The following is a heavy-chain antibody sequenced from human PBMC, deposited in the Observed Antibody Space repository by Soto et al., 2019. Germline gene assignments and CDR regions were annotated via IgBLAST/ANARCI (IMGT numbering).Heavy chain of an antibody. CDR1: GGSFSGYF. D-gene: IGHD2-2*02. CDR2: MYHSGIT. V-gene: IGHV4-38-2*01. J-gene: IGHJ6*02. Sequence: SETLSLTCAVYGGSFSGYFWGWIRQPPGKGLEWIGSMYHSGITYYNLSLKSRVTISVDTSKNQFSLKLSSVTATDTAVYYCSRGVVPAAIRRGGGVYYYYGMDVWGQGTTVTVSS. CDR3: SRGVVPAAIRRGGGVYYYYGMDV.